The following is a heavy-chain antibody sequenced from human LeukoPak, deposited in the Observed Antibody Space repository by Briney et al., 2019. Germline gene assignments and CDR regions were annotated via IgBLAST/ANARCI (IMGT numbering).Heavy chain of an antibody. J-gene: IGHJ4*02. CDR1: GFTFSNYW. CDR2: IKKDGSEK. D-gene: IGHD6-6*01. Sequence: GGSLRLSCAASGFTFSNYWMNWVRQAPGKGLEWVANIKKDGSEKNYVESVKGRFTISRDNSKNTLYLQMNSLRAEDTAVYYCTAPRPPYWGQGTLVTVSS. CDR3: TAPRPPY. V-gene: IGHV3-7*02.